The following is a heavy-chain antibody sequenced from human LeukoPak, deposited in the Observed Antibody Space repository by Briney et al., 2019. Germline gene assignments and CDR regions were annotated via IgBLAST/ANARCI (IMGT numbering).Heavy chain of an antibody. V-gene: IGHV1-69*04. D-gene: IGHD4-23*01. J-gene: IGHJ4*02. CDR3: ARSTVVMKEGGSFDY. Sequence: GASVKVSCKASGGTFSSYAISWVRQAPGQGLEWMGRIIPILGIANYAQKFQGRVTITADKSTSTAYMELSSLRSEDTAVYYCARSTVVMKEGGSFDYWGQGTLVTVSS. CDR2: IIPILGIA. CDR1: GGTFSSYA.